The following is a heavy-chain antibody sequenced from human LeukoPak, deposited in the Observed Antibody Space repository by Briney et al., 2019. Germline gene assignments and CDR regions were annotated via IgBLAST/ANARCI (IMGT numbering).Heavy chain of an antibody. Sequence: ASVKVSCKASGYTFTNYGINWVRQAPGQGLEWMGWISALNGYTNYAQSFQDRVSMTVDTSATTVYLDLRSLRSDDTAVYWCARDIRTPHVVVVTAFHALDLWGQGTVVTVSS. J-gene: IGHJ3*01. CDR3: ARDIRTPHVVVVTAFHALDL. V-gene: IGHV1-18*01. D-gene: IGHD2-21*02. CDR2: ISALNGYT. CDR1: GYTFTNYG.